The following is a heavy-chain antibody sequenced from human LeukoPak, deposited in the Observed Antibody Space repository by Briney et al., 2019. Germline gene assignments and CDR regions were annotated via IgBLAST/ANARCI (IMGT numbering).Heavy chain of an antibody. Sequence: GASVKVSCKASGYTFTRYYLHWVRQAPGQGLEWMGIINPNDGSTSYAQKCQGKFTMTRDTSTSTVYMEVSSLRSEDTPVYCCADQLKDITPRGSGVSCFQHWGQGAGVTVS. CDR2: INPNDGST. V-gene: IGHV1-46*01. CDR3: ADQLKDITPRGSGVSCFQH. CDR1: GYTFTRYY. J-gene: IGHJ1*01. D-gene: IGHD3-16*01.